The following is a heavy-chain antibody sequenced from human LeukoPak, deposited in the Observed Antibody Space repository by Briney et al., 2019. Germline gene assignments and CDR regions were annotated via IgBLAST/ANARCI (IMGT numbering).Heavy chain of an antibody. CDR3: ARLGRGSFLSYFDY. Sequence: SETLSPTCTVSGGSISSYYWSWIRQPPGKGLEWIGYIYYSGSTNYNPSLKSRVTISVDTSKNQFSLKLSSVTAADTAVYYCARLGRGSFLSYFDYWGQGTLVTVSS. V-gene: IGHV4-59*01. D-gene: IGHD1-26*01. J-gene: IGHJ4*02. CDR1: GGSISSYY. CDR2: IYYSGST.